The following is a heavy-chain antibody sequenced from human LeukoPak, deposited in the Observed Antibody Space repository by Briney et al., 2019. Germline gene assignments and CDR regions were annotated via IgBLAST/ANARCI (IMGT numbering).Heavy chain of an antibody. CDR3: ARDLQWLVRGYFDY. D-gene: IGHD6-19*01. V-gene: IGHV1-8*01. CDR2: MNPNSGNT. J-gene: IGHJ4*02. CDR1: GNTFTSYD. Sequence: APVKVSCKASGNTFTSYDINWVRQATGQGLKWMGWMNPNSGNTGYAQKFQGRVTMTRNTSISTAYMELSSLRSEDTAVYYCARDLQWLVRGYFDYWGQGTLVTVSS.